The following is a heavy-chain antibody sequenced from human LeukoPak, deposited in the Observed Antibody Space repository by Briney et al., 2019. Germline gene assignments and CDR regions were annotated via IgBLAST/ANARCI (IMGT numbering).Heavy chain of an antibody. V-gene: IGHV3-21*01. CDR1: GFTFSSYS. J-gene: IGHJ3*02. CDR2: ISSSSSYI. CDR3: ARDLQGYSYGYDAFDI. D-gene: IGHD5-18*01. Sequence: GGSLRLSCAASGFTFSSYSMNWVRQAPGKGLEWVSSISSSSSYIYYADSVKGRFTISRDNAKNSLYLQMNSLRAEDTAVYYCARDLQGYSYGYDAFDIWGQGTMVTVSS.